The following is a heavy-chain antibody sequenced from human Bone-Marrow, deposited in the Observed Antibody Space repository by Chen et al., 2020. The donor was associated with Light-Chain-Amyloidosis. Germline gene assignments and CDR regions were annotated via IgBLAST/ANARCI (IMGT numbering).Heavy chain of an antibody. Sequence: EVQLVESGGGLLQRGGSLRLSCAASGFAFSSYAMSLVRQAPGKGLEWVETIRGSGGSRYYGDSVNGRLTISRDNSKNALFLQMNSLRAEDTAVYYCAKDISYDDILPGYPADAFDIWGQGTMVTVSS. CDR3: AKDISYDDILPGYPADAFDI. CDR2: IRGSGGSR. V-gene: IGHV3-23*02. CDR1: GFAFSSYA. D-gene: IGHD3-9*01. J-gene: IGHJ3*02.